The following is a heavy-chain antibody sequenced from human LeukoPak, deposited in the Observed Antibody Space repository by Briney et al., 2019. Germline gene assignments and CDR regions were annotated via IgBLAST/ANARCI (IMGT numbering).Heavy chain of an antibody. Sequence: SETLSLTCAVYGGSFSGYYWSRIRQPPGKGLEWIGEINHSGSTNYNPSLKSRVTISVDTSKNQFSLKLSSVTAADTAVYYCGRAGEDYYGSGSYPRYYYYYGMGVWGQGTTVTVSS. CDR1: GGSFSGYY. V-gene: IGHV4-34*01. CDR2: INHSGST. D-gene: IGHD3-10*01. J-gene: IGHJ6*02. CDR3: GRAGEDYYGSGSYPRYYYYYGMGV.